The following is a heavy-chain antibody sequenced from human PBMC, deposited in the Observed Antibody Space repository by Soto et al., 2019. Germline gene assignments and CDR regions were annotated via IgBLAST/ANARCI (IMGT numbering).Heavy chain of an antibody. D-gene: IGHD2-2*01. Sequence: ASVKVSCKASGYTFTSYGISWVRQAPGQGLEWMGWISAYNGNTNYAQKLQGRVTMTTDTSTSTAYMELRSLRSDDTAVYYCVLTGYCSSTSCRNLYGMDVWGQGTTVTVS. CDR2: ISAYNGNT. CDR3: VLTGYCSSTSCRNLYGMDV. J-gene: IGHJ6*02. V-gene: IGHV1-18*01. CDR1: GYTFTSYG.